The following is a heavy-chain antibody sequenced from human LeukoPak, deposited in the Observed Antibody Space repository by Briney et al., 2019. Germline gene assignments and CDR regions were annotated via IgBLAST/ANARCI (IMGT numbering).Heavy chain of an antibody. CDR2: IYTSGST. Sequence: SDTLSLTCTVSGGSISNYYWSWIRQPAGEGLEWIGRIYTSGSTNYNPSLKSRVTMSVDTSKNQFPLKLSSVTAADTAVYYCARDGGRSQNLWGRGTLVTVSS. CDR3: ARDGGRSQNL. V-gene: IGHV4-4*07. CDR1: GGSISNYY. D-gene: IGHD2-15*01. J-gene: IGHJ2*01.